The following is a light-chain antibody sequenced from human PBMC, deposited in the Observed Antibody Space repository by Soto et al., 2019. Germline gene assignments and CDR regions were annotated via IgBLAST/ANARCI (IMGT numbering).Light chain of an antibody. CDR1: QSFTTSY. Sequence: EMVLTHSPGTLPFPPGERATLSCRASQSFTTSYLAWNQQKQGQAPSPLIYGASSRATGSPNRFNGSGSGTDFTLTISRLEPEDFAVYYCQQYGSSPLYTFGQGTKLEI. CDR3: QQYGSSPLYT. J-gene: IGKJ2*01. V-gene: IGKV3-20*01. CDR2: GAS.